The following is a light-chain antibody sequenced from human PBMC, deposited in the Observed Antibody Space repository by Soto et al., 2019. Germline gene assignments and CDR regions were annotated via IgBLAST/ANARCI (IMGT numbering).Light chain of an antibody. CDR1: PSVSNS. CDR2: DAS. Sequence: ESVLTQSPATLSLSPGERATLSCRASPSVSNSLAWYQHKPGQAPRLLIYDASNRATGVPTRFSGSGSGTDFTLTISSLEPEDFAVYYCQQYNKWTWSFGQGTKVEI. V-gene: IGKV3-11*01. J-gene: IGKJ1*01. CDR3: QQYNKWTWS.